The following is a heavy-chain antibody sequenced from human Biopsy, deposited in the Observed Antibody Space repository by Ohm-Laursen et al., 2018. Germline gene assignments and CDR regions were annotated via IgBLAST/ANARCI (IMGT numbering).Heavy chain of an antibody. V-gene: IGHV4-34*01. J-gene: IGHJ6*02. CDR1: GESFNGYY. Sequence: GTLSLTCAVYGESFNGYYWSWIRQTPGRGLEWIGEINHSGRTNYNPSLKSRVTISVDTSKNQFSLTVRSVTAADTAVYYCVRGVDYYDPYHYYALDVWGQGTTATVSS. CDR3: VRGVDYYDPYHYYALDV. CDR2: INHSGRT. D-gene: IGHD3-22*01.